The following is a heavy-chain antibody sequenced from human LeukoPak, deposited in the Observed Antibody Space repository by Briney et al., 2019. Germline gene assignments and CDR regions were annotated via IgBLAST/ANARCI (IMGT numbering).Heavy chain of an antibody. V-gene: IGHV4-59*01. CDR2: IYDSGST. CDR3: ARGRRFGELLYYFDY. J-gene: IGHJ4*02. D-gene: IGHD3-10*01. Sequence: SETLSLTCTVSGGSISSYYWSWIRQPPGKGLEWIGYIYDSGSTNYNPSLKSRVTISVDTSKNQFSLKLSSVTAADTAVYYCARGRRFGELLYYFDYWGQGTLVTVSS. CDR1: GGSISSYY.